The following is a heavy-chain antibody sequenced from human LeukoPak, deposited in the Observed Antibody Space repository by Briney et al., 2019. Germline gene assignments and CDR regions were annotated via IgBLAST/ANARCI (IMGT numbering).Heavy chain of an antibody. CDR1: GVSISSSSYY. J-gene: IGHJ6*03. CDR3: ARDRYYYYYCMDV. Sequence: SETLSLTCTVSGVSISSSSYYWGWIRQPPGKGLEWIGSIYYSGSTYYNPSLKSRVTISVDTSKNQFSLKLSSVTAADTAVYYCARDRYYYYYCMDVWGKGTTVTISS. CDR2: IYYSGST. V-gene: IGHV4-39*07.